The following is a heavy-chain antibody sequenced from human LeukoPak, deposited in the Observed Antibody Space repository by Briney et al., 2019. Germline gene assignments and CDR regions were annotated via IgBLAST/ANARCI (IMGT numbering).Heavy chain of an antibody. CDR3: ARCDSSRWNGIDY. D-gene: IGHD6-13*01. Sequence: GGSLRLSCAASGLTVRSNYMGWVRQAPGKGLEWVSVIHSVGKTYYADSVKGRFTISRDNPRNTMDLQMNSLRAEDTAVYYCARCDSSRWNGIDYWGQGTLVSVCS. CDR2: IHSVGKT. V-gene: IGHV3-53*01. CDR1: GLTVRSNY. J-gene: IGHJ4*02.